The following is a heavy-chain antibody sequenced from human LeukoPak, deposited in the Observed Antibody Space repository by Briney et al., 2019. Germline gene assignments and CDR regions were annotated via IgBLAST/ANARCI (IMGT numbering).Heavy chain of an antibody. J-gene: IGHJ5*02. D-gene: IGHD2-2*01. Sequence: ASVKVSCKASGYTFTSYGTSWVRQAPGQGLEWMGWISAYNGNTNYAQKLQGRVTMTTGTSTSTAYMELRSLRSDDTAVYHCARGSIGYCSSTSCFQRWFDPWGQGTLVTVSS. CDR3: ARGSIGYCSSTSCFQRWFDP. V-gene: IGHV1-18*01. CDR1: GYTFTSYG. CDR2: ISAYNGNT.